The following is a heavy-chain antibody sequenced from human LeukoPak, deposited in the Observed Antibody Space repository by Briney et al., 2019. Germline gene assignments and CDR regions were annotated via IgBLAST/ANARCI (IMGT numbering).Heavy chain of an antibody. CDR2: INPSGGST. Sequence: ASVKVSCKASGYTFTSYYMHWVRQAPGQGLEWMGIINPSGGSTSYAQKFQGRVTMTRDTPTSTVYMELSILRSEDTAMYYCARKDIAVAGTGRANWFDPWGQGTLVTVSS. D-gene: IGHD6-19*01. J-gene: IGHJ5*02. CDR1: GYTFTSYY. CDR3: ARKDIAVAGTGRANWFDP. V-gene: IGHV1-46*01.